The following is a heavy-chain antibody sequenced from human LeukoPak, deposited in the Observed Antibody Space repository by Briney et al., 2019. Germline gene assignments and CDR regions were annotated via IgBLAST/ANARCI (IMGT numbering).Heavy chain of an antibody. V-gene: IGHV3-21*01. CDR3: AREEYGDYGFDY. J-gene: IGHJ4*02. Sequence: PGGSLRLSCAASGFTFSSYGMNWVRQAPGKGLEWVSSISSSSSYIYYADSVKGRFTISRDNAKNSLYLQMNSLRAEDTAVYYCAREEYGDYGFDYWGQGTLVTVSS. CDR2: ISSSSSYI. CDR1: GFTFSSYG. D-gene: IGHD4-17*01.